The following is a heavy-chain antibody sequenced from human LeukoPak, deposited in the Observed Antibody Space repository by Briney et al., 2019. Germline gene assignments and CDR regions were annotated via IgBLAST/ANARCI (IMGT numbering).Heavy chain of an antibody. D-gene: IGHD1-1*01. V-gene: IGHV3-23*01. Sequence: GGSLRLSCAASGFTFSSYAMSWVRQAPGKGLEWVSTISNSDGNTYYADSVKGRFTISRDNSKNTLYLQVYTLTAEDTAIYYCAKATGNLGNWGQGTQVTVSS. CDR2: ISNSDGNT. J-gene: IGHJ4*02. CDR1: GFTFSSYA. CDR3: AKATGNLGN.